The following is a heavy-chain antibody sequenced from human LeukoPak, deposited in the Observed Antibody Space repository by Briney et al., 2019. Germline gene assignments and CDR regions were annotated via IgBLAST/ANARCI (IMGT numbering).Heavy chain of an antibody. J-gene: IGHJ4*02. CDR3: ARVKTMIVVVSLFDY. Sequence: ASVKVSCKASGYTFTGYYMHWVRQAPGQGLEWMGWINPNSGGTNYAQKFQGRVTMTRDTSISTAFMELSRLRSDDTAVYYCARVKTMIVVVSLFDYWGQGTLVTVSS. D-gene: IGHD3-22*01. V-gene: IGHV1-2*02. CDR1: GYTFTGYY. CDR2: INPNSGGT.